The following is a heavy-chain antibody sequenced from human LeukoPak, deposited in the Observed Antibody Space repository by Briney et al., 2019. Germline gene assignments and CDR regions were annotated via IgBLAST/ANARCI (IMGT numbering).Heavy chain of an antibody. V-gene: IGHV4-59*01. CDR2: IHYSGST. CDR3: ARVSKAAGIYYFDY. D-gene: IGHD6-19*01. Sequence: SETLSLTCTVSGGSNSSYYWSWIRQPPGKGLEWIGYIHYSGSTNYNPSLKSRVTISVDTSKNQFSLKLSSVTAADTAVYYCARVSKAAGIYYFDYWGQGTLVTVSS. J-gene: IGHJ4*02. CDR1: GGSNSSYY.